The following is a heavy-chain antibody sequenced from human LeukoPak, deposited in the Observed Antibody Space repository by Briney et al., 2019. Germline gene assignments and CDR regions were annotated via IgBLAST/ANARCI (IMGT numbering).Heavy chain of an antibody. Sequence: GGSLRLSCAASGFTFSSYWMSWVRQAPGKGLEWVANIKQDGSEKYYVDSVKGRFTISRDNAKNSLYLQMNSLRAEDTAVYYCAREATTVAGTGGDYWGQGTLVTVSS. CDR1: GFTFSSYW. CDR3: AREATTVAGTGGDY. D-gene: IGHD6-19*01. V-gene: IGHV3-7*01. CDR2: IKQDGSEK. J-gene: IGHJ4*02.